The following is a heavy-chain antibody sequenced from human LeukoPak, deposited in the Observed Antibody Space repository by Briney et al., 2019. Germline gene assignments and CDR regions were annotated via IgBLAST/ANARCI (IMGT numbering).Heavy chain of an antibody. Sequence: ASVKVSCKASGGTFSSYAISWVRQAPGQGLEWIGRIIPIFGTANYAQKFQGRVTITTDESTSTAYMEPSSLRSDDTAVYYCATHKSSSWRNNWFDPWGQGTLVTVSS. CDR2: IIPIFGTA. J-gene: IGHJ5*02. D-gene: IGHD6-13*01. CDR3: ATHKSSSWRNNWFDP. CDR1: GGTFSSYA. V-gene: IGHV1-69*05.